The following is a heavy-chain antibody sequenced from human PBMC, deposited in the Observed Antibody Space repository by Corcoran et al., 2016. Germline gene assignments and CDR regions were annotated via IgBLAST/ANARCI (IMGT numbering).Heavy chain of an antibody. D-gene: IGHD4-17*01. CDR2: IDWDDDK. CDR3: ARIGPGDSDY. CDR1: GFSLSTSGMR. J-gene: IGHJ4*02. Sequence: QVTLKESGPALVKPTQTLTLTCTFSGFSLSTSGMRVSWIRQPPGKALEVLARIDWDDDKFYSTSLKTRLTISKDTSKNQVVLTMTSMDPVDSATYYCARIGPGDSDYWGQGTLVTVSS. V-gene: IGHV2-70*04.